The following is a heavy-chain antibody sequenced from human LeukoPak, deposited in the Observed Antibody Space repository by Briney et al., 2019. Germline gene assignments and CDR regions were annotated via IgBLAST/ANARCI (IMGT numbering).Heavy chain of an antibody. J-gene: IGHJ4*02. Sequence: PSETLSLTCAVYGGSFSGYYWSWIRQPPGKGLEWIGEINHSGSTNYNPSLKSRVTISVDTSKNQFSLKLSSVTAADTAVYYCARGAIPHLRFLGWLLGDYFDYWGQGTLVTVSS. D-gene: IGHD3-3*01. V-gene: IGHV4-34*01. CDR2: INHSGST. CDR1: GGSFSGYY. CDR3: ARGAIPHLRFLGWLLGDYFDY.